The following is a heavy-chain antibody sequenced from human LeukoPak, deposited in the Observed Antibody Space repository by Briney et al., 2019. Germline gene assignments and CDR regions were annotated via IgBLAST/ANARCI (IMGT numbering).Heavy chain of an antibody. D-gene: IGHD2-15*01. CDR1: GGSISIYY. CDR3: ARGFTRIFDY. J-gene: IGHJ4*02. V-gene: IGHV4-59*01. CDR2: IYYSWSS. Sequence: PSETLSLTCTVSGGSISIYYWSWIRQSPGKGLEGIGYIYYSWSSNYNLSLKSRVTIPVDASKNQFYLQLSSVTAADTAVYYCARGFTRIFDYWGQGTMVTVSS.